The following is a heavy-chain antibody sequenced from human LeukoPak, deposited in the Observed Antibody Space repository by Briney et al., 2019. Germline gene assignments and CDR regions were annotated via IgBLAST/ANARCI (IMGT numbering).Heavy chain of an antibody. CDR1: GFTFSSYW. V-gene: IGHV3-74*01. CDR3: PRGPSSNWGDFDY. D-gene: IGHD7-27*01. J-gene: IGHJ4*02. Sequence: PGGSLRLSCAASGFTFSSYWMHWVRQAPEKGLVWVSRINGGGSSTNYADSVKGGFTISRDNAKNTLYLQMNSLRGQDAAVYYCPRGPSSNWGDFDYWGQGTLVIASS. CDR2: INGGGSST.